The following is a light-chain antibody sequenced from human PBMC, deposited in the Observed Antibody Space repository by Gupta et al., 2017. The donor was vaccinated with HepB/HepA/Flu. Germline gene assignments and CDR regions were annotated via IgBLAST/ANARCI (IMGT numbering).Light chain of an antibody. V-gene: IGKV1-5*03. CDR2: KAS. CDR1: QSISSW. CDR3: QQYNSYSS. Sequence: DIQMTQSPSTLSASVGDRVTITCRASQSISSWLAWYQQKPGKAPKLLIYKASSLESGVPSRFSGSGSGTEFTLTISRLQPDDFANYYCQQYNSYSSFGQGTKVEIK. J-gene: IGKJ1*01.